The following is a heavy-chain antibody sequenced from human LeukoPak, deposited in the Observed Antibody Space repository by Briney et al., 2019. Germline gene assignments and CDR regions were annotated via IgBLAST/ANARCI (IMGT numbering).Heavy chain of an antibody. V-gene: IGHV4-59*12. CDR2: IYYSGST. D-gene: IGHD3-22*01. Sequence: PSETLSLTCTVSGGSISSYYWSWIRQPPGKGLEWIGYIYYSGSTNYNPSLKSRVTISVDTSKNQFSLKVNSMTAADTAVYYCAREPEGGGYYLHFDYWGQGTLVTVSS. J-gene: IGHJ4*02. CDR1: GGSISSYY. CDR3: AREPEGGGYYLHFDY.